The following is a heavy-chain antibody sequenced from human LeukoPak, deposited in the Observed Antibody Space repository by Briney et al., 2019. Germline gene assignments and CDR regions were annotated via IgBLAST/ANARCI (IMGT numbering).Heavy chain of an antibody. CDR1: GFTVTNNY. V-gene: IGHV3-53*01. CDR2: IYSDGGT. Sequence: GGSLRLSCAVSGFTVTNNYMSWVRQAPGKGLEYVSVIYSDGGTFYSGSVKGRFTISRDYSKNTLYLQTNSLRADDTAVYYCARDSNGPAFWGQGTLVTVSS. J-gene: IGHJ4*02. D-gene: IGHD3-22*01. CDR3: ARDSNGPAF.